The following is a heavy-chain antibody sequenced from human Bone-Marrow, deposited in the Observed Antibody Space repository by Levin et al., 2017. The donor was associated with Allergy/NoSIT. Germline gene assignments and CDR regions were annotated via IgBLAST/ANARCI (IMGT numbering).Heavy chain of an antibody. CDR2: ISSGSSTI. J-gene: IGHJ4*02. Sequence: PGGSLRLSCAASGFTFSTYSMNWVRQAPGKGLEWVSYISSGSSTIYYADSVKGRFTISRDNAKNSLYLHMNTLRPEDTAVYYCARVGRPLDSWGQGTLVTVSS. CDR1: GFTFSTYS. CDR3: ARVGRPLDS. V-gene: IGHV3-48*01. D-gene: IGHD1-1*01.